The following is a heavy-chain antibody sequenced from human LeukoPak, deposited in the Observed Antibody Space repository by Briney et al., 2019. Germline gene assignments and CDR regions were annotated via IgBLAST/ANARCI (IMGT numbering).Heavy chain of an antibody. Sequence: GGSLRLSCATSGFTFSSNWMSWVRHVPGRGLDWVANIKPDGSAQYYAASVKSRFTVSRDNAKNSVYLQMNSLRVEDTAVYYCARANNSSWHNWGQGPLVTVSA. CDR1: GFTFSSNW. V-gene: IGHV3-7*01. CDR2: IKPDGSAQ. D-gene: IGHD6-13*01. CDR3: ARANNSSWHN. J-gene: IGHJ4*02.